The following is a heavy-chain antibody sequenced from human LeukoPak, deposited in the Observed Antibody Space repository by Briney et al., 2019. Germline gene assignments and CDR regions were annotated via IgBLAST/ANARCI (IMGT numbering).Heavy chain of an antibody. Sequence: PGGSLRLSCAASGFTFSSYAMSWVRQAPGKGLEWVSALSGSGGSTYYANSVKGRFTISRDNSKNTLYLQMNSLRAEDTAVYYCAKDRTTVVTPNAFDIWGQGTMVTVSS. CDR3: AKDRTTVVTPNAFDI. D-gene: IGHD4-23*01. CDR2: LSGSGGST. CDR1: GFTFSSYA. J-gene: IGHJ3*02. V-gene: IGHV3-23*01.